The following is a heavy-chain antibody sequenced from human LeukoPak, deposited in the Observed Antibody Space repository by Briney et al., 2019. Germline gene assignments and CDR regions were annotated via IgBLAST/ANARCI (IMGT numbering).Heavy chain of an antibody. J-gene: IGHJ4*02. CDR3: ARVAFRGYYFDY. V-gene: IGHV1-2*02. CDR1: GYTFTGYY. CDR2: INPNSGGT. Sequence: ASVKVSCKASGYTFTGYYMHWVRQAPGQGLEWMGWINPNSGGTNYAQKFQGRVTMTRDASISTAYMELSRLRSDDTAVYYCARVAFRGYYFDYWGQGTLVTVSS.